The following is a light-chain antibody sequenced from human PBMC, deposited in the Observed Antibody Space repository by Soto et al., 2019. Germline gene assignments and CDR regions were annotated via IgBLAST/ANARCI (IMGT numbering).Light chain of an antibody. J-gene: IGLJ2*01. CDR2: EVS. V-gene: IGLV2-14*01. CDR3: SSYTSSSTPYVV. Sequence: QSALTQPASVSGSPGQSITISCTGTNSDVGGYNYVFWYQQHPGKAPKLMIYEVSNRPSGVSNRFSGSKSGNTASLTISGLQAEDEADYYCSSYTSSSTPYVVFGGGTKLTVL. CDR1: NSDVGGYNY.